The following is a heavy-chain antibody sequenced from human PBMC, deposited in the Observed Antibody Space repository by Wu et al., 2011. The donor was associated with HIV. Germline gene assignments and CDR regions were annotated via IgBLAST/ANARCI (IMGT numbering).Heavy chain of an antibody. CDR1: GYSFTNYW. CDR2: IYPGDSET. V-gene: IGHV5-51*01. J-gene: IGHJ4*02. Sequence: VQLVQSGAEVKKPGESLKISCKGSGYSFTNYWVGWVRQMPGKGLEWMGIIYPGDSETRYNPSFQGQVTFSADKSIRTAYLQWSSLKASDTAMYYCARLVGTNFDYWGQGTLVTRLL. CDR3: ARLVGTNFDY. D-gene: IGHD1-14*01.